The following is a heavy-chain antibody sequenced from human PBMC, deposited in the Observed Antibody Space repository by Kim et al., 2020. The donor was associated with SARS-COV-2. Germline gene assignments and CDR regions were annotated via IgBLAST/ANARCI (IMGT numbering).Heavy chain of an antibody. D-gene: IGHD6-19*01. V-gene: IGHV4-61*02. J-gene: IGHJ4*02. CDR3: ARGGGSGWPLDY. Sequence: SNPSLKSRVTISVDTSKNQFSLKLSSVTAADTAVYYCARGGGSGWPLDYWGQGTLVTVSS.